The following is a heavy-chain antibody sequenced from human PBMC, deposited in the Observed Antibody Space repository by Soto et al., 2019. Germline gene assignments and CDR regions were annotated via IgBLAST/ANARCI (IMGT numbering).Heavy chain of an antibody. V-gene: IGHV1-18*01. CDR2: ISSYNGNT. D-gene: IGHD6-6*01. CDR1: GYTFITYG. J-gene: IGHJ6*01. CDR3: ARDRPTSSIRARDDYHAMDV. Sequence: ASVKVSCKASGYTFITYGISWVRQAPGQGLEWMGWISSYNGNTNYAQKLQGRVTMTTDTSTTTAYMELRSLRSDDTAVYYCARDRPTSSIRARDDYHAMDVWGQGTTVNGS.